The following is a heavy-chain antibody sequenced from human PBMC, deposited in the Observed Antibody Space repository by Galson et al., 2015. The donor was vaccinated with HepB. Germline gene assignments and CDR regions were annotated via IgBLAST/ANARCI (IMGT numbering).Heavy chain of an antibody. CDR1: GFTFSSYG. V-gene: IGHV3-30*02. J-gene: IGHJ5*02. Sequence: SLRLSCAASGFTFSSYGMHWVRQAPGKGLEWVAFIRYDGSNKYYADSVKGRFTISRDNSKNTLYLQMNSLRAEDTAVYYCAKCGQRSRGSKPGIAASQNWFDPWGQGTLVTVSS. CDR3: AKCGQRSRGSKPGIAASQNWFDP. CDR2: IRYDGSNK. D-gene: IGHD6-13*01.